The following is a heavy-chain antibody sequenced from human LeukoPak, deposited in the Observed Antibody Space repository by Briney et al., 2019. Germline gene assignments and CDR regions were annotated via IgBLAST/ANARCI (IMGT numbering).Heavy chain of an antibody. CDR1: GFTFRNYA. J-gene: IGHJ6*02. Sequence: GGSLRLSCTASGFTFRNYAMSWVRQAPGKGLEWVSGITGSVDGTYYADSVKGRVTISRDNSKNTLYLQMNSLRAEDTAVYYCAKDLSSDYFYYCDMGVWGQGTTVTVSS. CDR2: ITGSVDGT. V-gene: IGHV3-23*01. D-gene: IGHD3-22*01. CDR3: AKDLSSDYFYYCDMGV.